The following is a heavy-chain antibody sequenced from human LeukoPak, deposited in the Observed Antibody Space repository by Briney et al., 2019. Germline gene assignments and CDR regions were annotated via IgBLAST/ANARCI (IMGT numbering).Heavy chain of an antibody. CDR3: ARVRITMVRGGYYYYMDV. CDR2: IYYSGST. V-gene: IGHV4-59*01. CDR1: GGSISSYY. J-gene: IGHJ6*03. D-gene: IGHD3-10*01. Sequence: SETLSLTCTVSGGSISSYYWSWIRQPPGKGLEWIGYIYYSGSTNYNPSLKSRVTISVDTSKNQFSLKLSSVTAADTAVYYCARVRITMVRGGYYYYMDVWGKGTTVTISS.